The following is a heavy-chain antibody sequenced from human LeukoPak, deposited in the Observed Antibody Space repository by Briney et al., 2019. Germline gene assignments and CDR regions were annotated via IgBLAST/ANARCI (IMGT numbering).Heavy chain of an antibody. J-gene: IGHJ4*02. CDR1: GYTFIDHY. V-gene: IGHV1-2*02. Sequence: ASVKVSCKASGYTFIDHYMHWVRQAPGQGLEWMGWINPNSGGANYAQKLQGRVTMTTDTSTSTAYMELRSLRSDDTAVYYCARDRTPYYYDSSGYYDYWGQGTLVTVSS. CDR3: ARDRTPYYYDSSGYYDY. D-gene: IGHD3-22*01. CDR2: INPNSGGA.